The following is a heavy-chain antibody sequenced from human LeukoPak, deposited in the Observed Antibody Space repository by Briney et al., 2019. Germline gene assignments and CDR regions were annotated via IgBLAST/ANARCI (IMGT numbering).Heavy chain of an antibody. J-gene: IGHJ3*02. V-gene: IGHV1-18*01. CDR3: ARDRVGDYVWGSYRYTNAFDI. Sequence: GASVKVSCKVSGYTFTSYGISWVRQAPGQGLEWMGWISAYNGNTNYAQKLQGRVTMTTDTSTSTAYMELRSLRSDDTAVYYCARDRVGDYVWGSYRYTNAFDIWGQGTMVTVSS. CDR1: GYTFTSYG. D-gene: IGHD3-16*02. CDR2: ISAYNGNT.